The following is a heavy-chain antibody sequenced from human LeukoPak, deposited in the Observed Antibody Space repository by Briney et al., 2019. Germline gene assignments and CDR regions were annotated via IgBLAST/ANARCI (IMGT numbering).Heavy chain of an antibody. CDR1: GFTFSSYS. D-gene: IGHD6-19*01. V-gene: IGHV3-48*04. CDR3: AKITDDSGLDY. J-gene: IGHJ4*02. Sequence: GGSLRLSCAASGFTFSSYSMNWVRQAPGKGLEWVSYISSSSSTIYYADSVKGRFTISRDNAKNSLYLQMNSLRVEDTAVYYCAKITDDSGLDYWGQGTLVTVSS. CDR2: ISSSSSTI.